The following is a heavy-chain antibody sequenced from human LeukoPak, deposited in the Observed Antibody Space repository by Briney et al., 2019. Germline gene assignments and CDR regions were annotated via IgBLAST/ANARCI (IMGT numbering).Heavy chain of an antibody. CDR3: AACGKSHNDAFDI. J-gene: IGHJ3*02. CDR2: ISGSGGST. Sequence: GGSLRLSCAASGFTFSSYAMSWVRQAPAKGLEWVSAISGSGGSTFYADSVKGRFTISRDNSKNTLYLQMNSLRAEDTAIYYCAACGKSHNDAFDIWGQGTMVTVSS. D-gene: IGHD4-23*01. V-gene: IGHV3-23*01. CDR1: GFTFSSYA.